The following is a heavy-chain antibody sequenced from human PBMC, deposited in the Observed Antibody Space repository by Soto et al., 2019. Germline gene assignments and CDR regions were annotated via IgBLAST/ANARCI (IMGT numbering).Heavy chain of an antibody. CDR2: INHRGST. V-gene: IGHV4-34*01. J-gene: IGHJ4*02. CDR1: GGSFSGYH. Sequence: QVQLQQWGARLLKPSETLSLTCAVYGGSFSGYHWTWLRQPPGKGLEWIGEINHRGSTNYNPSLKSRLTISVDTSKNQLSLKLSFVTAADTAVYYCARGAYRSDPMLGYWGQGTLVTVSS. CDR3: ARGAYRSDPMLGY. D-gene: IGHD3-16*01.